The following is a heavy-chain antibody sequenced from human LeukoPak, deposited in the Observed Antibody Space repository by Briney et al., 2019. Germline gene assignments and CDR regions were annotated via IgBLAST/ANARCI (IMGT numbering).Heavy chain of an antibody. CDR1: GFTFDDYG. CDR3: AKAGSGGPYYFDY. V-gene: IGHV3-33*06. CDR2: IWYDGSNK. D-gene: IGHD3-10*01. J-gene: IGHJ4*02. Sequence: GGSLRLSCASSGFTFDDYGMHWVRQAPGKGLEWVAVIWYDGSNKYYADSVKGRFTISRDNSKNTLYLQMNSLRAEDTAVYYCAKAGSGGPYYFDYWGQGTLVTVSS.